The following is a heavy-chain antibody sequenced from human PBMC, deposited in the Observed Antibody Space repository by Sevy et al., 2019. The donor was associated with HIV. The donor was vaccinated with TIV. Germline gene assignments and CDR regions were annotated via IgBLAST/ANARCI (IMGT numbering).Heavy chain of an antibody. CDR3: ARDGGTMTTPGSFDI. CDR1: GVSISSGAYS. CDR2: IYRTGNT. V-gene: IGHV4-30-2*01. D-gene: IGHD4-17*01. J-gene: IGHJ3*02. Sequence: LTCAVSGVSISSGAYSWNWIRQPPGKGLEWIGYIYRTGNTYYNPSLKSRITISLDRSKNQFSLRLSSVTAADTAVYFCARDGGTMTTPGSFDIWGQGTMVTVSS.